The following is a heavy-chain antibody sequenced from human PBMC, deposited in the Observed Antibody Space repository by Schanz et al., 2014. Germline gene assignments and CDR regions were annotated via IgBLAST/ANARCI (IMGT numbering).Heavy chain of an antibody. D-gene: IGHD3-9*01. V-gene: IGHV3-23*01. CDR1: GFSLDIFA. CDR3: AKAADWPVTRFGP. J-gene: IGHJ5*02. CDR2: ISSGGNP. Sequence: EVHLLESGGGLVEPGGSLRLSCATSGFSLDIFAVSWVRQAPGKGLEWVSSISSGGNPYYANSVKGRFGISRDNSENTLYLQMSSLRVEDTAVYYCAKAADWPVTRFGPWGQGTLVTVSS.